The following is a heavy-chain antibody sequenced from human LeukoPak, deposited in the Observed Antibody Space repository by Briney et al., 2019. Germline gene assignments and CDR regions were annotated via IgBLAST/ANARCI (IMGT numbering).Heavy chain of an antibody. CDR2: IKSLGTT. J-gene: IGHJ4*02. CDR1: GGSFRDDY. V-gene: IGHV4-34*01. CDR3: ARGVIRGVIQG. D-gene: IGHD3-10*01. Sequence: SVTLSLTYAPYGGSFRDDYWSWLRQPRGKGLEWIGEIKSLGTTHYNPSLKSPVIISLDTPKNHFSLNLRSVTAADTAVYYCARGVIRGVIQGWGQGTLVTVSS.